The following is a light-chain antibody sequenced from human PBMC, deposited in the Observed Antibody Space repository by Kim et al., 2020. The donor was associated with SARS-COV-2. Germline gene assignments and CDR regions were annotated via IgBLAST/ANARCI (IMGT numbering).Light chain of an antibody. Sequence: SSELTQDPAVSVALGQTVRITCHGDSLRNYYASWYRQKPGQAPVLVIYPKNNRPSGIPDRFSGSSSGNTASLTITGAQAEDEADYYCKSRDSSGNLLVFGGGTQLTVL. CDR1: SLRNYY. J-gene: IGLJ2*01. CDR3: KSRDSSGNLLV. V-gene: IGLV3-19*01. CDR2: PKN.